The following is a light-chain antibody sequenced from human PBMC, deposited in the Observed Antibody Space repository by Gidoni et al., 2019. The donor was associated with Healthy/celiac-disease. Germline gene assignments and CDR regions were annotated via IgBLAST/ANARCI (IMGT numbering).Light chain of an antibody. J-gene: IGKJ1*01. CDR1: QSVSSY. CDR2: DAS. V-gene: IGKV3-11*01. Sequence: PATLPLAPGERATLSCRASQSVSSYLAWYQQKPGQAPRLLIYDASNRATGIPARFSGSGSGTDFTLTISSLEPEDFAVYYCQQRSNWPPWTFGQGTKVEIK. CDR3: QQRSNWPPWT.